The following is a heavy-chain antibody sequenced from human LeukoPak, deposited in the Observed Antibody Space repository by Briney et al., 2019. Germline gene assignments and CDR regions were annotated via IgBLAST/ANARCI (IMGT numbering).Heavy chain of an antibody. D-gene: IGHD4-17*01. J-gene: IGHJ4*02. CDR2: ISPSGGST. CDR3: ARSAPPMTTVTTCDD. V-gene: IGHV1-46*01. Sequence: ASVKVSCKASGYTFTSYYMHWVRQAPGQGLEWMGIISPSGGSTSYAQKFQGRVTMTRDTSTSTAYMELSSLRSEDTAVYYCARSAPPMTTVTTCDDWGQGTLVTVSS. CDR1: GYTFTSYY.